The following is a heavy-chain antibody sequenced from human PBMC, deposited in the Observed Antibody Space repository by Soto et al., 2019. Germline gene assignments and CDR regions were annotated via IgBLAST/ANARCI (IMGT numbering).Heavy chain of an antibody. CDR1: GYTFSRSG. Sequence: VQLVQSGAEVKKPGASVKVSCKASGYTFSRSGISWVRQAPGQGLEWMGWISTYNGDTNYAQKVQGRVTMTTGTATSTAVMERMSLRSDDTTAYYRARRESLPYYYYGLDVWGQGTTVTVSS. J-gene: IGHJ6*02. CDR3: ARRESLPYYYYGLDV. CDR2: ISTYNGDT. V-gene: IGHV1-18*01. D-gene: IGHD2-15*01.